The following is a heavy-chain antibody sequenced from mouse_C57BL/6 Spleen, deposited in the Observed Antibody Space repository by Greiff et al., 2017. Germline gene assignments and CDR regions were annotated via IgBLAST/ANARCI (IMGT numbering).Heavy chain of an antibody. D-gene: IGHD2-5*01. CDR1: GFSLTSYG. Sequence: VQLQESGPGLVAPSQSLSITCTVSGFSLTSYGVHWVRQPPGKGLEWLVVIWSDGSTTYNSALKSRLSISKDNSKSQVFLTMNSLQTDDTAMYYCASYSTLYYAMDYWGQGTSVTVSS. J-gene: IGHJ4*01. CDR3: ASYSTLYYAMDY. V-gene: IGHV2-6*03. CDR2: IWSDGST.